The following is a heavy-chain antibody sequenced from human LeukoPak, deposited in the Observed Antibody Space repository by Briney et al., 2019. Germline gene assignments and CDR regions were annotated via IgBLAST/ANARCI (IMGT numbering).Heavy chain of an antibody. CDR2: IYPGDSDT. CDR3: ARAYAAGFYYYYGMDV. V-gene: IGHV5-51*01. J-gene: IGHJ6*02. D-gene: IGHD6-13*01. Sequence: GESLRISCKGSGYSFTSYWIGWVRQMPGKGLEWMGIIYPGDSDTRYSLSFQGQVTISADKSISTAYLQWSSLKASDTAMYYCARAYAAGFYYYYGMDVWGQGTTVTVSS. CDR1: GYSFTSYW.